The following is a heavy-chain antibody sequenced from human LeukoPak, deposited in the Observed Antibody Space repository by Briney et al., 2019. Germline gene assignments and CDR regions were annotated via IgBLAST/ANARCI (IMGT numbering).Heavy chain of an antibody. CDR1: GFTFSSYS. V-gene: IGHV3-48*01. Sequence: GGSLRLSCAASGFTFSSYSMYWVRQAPGKGLEWVSYISSSSSTIYYADSVKGRFTISRDNSKNTLYLQMNSLRAEDTAVYYCARGYYYGSGREGAFDIWGRGTMVTVSS. CDR2: ISSSSSTI. D-gene: IGHD3-10*01. CDR3: ARGYYYGSGREGAFDI. J-gene: IGHJ3*02.